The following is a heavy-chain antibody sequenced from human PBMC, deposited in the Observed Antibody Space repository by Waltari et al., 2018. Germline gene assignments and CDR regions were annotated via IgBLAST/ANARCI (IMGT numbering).Heavy chain of an antibody. CDR1: GYSISIGYY. V-gene: IGHV4-38-2*01. CDR2: IYHSGST. Sequence: QVQLQESGPGLVKPSETLSLTCAVSGYSISIGYYWGWIRQPPGKGLEWIGSIYHSGSTYYNPSLKSRVTISVDTSKNQFSLKLSSVTAADTAVYYCARQHPSSIAAHFVDYWGQGTLVTVSS. D-gene: IGHD6-6*01. J-gene: IGHJ4*02. CDR3: ARQHPSSIAAHFVDY.